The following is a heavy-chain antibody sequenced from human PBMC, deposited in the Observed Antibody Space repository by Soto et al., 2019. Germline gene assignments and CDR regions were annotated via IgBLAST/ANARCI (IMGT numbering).Heavy chain of an antibody. CDR3: TRAGGLGAVAVDY. CDR1: GGSISSGGYS. CDR2: IYHSGST. D-gene: IGHD6-19*01. Sequence: QLQLQESGSGLVKPSQTLSLTCAVSGGSISSGGYSWSWIRQPPGKGLEWIGYIYHSGSTYYNPSLKSRVTISVDRSKNQFSLKLSSVTAADTAVYYCTRAGGLGAVAVDYWGQGTLVTVSS. J-gene: IGHJ4*02. V-gene: IGHV4-30-2*01.